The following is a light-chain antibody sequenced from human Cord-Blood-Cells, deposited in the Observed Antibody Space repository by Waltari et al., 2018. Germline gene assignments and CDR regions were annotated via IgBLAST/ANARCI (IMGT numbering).Light chain of an antibody. Sequence: DIQMTQSPSTLSASVGDRVTITCRASQSISSWLAWYQQKPGKAPKLLIYDASSLESGVPSRFSGSGSWTEFTLTISSLQPDDFATYYGQQYNSYPTTFGQGTKVEIK. J-gene: IGKJ1*01. CDR2: DAS. CDR1: QSISSW. CDR3: QQYNSYPTT. V-gene: IGKV1-5*01.